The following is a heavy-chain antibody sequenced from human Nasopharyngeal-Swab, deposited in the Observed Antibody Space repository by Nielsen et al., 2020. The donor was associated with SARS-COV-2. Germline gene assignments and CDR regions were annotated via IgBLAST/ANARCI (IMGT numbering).Heavy chain of an antibody. CDR3: AREVPYSGHDDAFDI. D-gene: IGHD5-12*01. CDR1: GLGFSNYE. J-gene: IGHJ3*02. CDR2: ISTTTATI. Sequence: GGSLRLSCAASGLGFSNYEMNWVRQAPGKGLEWISYISTTTATIYYADSVKGRFTISRDNAKNPLYLQMNSLRAEDTAVYYCAREVPYSGHDDAFDIWGQGTMVTVSS. V-gene: IGHV3-48*03.